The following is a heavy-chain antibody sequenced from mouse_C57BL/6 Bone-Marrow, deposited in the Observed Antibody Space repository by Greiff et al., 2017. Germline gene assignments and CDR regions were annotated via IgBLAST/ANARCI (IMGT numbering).Heavy chain of an antibody. Sequence: EVKLVESGGGLVKPGGSLKLSCAASGFTFSSYTMSWVRQTPEKRLEWVATISGGGGTTYYPDSVKGRFTISSDNTKNSLYLQKSSLRSEDTALYYCARQGWLPTFDYWGQGTTLTVSS. J-gene: IGHJ2*01. CDR1: GFTFSSYT. CDR2: ISGGGGTT. CDR3: ARQGWLPTFDY. D-gene: IGHD2-3*01. V-gene: IGHV5-9*01.